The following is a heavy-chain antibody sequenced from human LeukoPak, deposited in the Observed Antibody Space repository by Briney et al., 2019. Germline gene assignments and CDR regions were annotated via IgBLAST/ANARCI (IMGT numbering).Heavy chain of an antibody. D-gene: IGHD6-25*01. Sequence: SETLSLTCTVSGGSISSSTYYWAWIRQPPGKGLEWIETIYCSGSTYTYDNPSLKSRATISVDTSKNQFSLKLSSVAPADTAVYYCARHVSGPNDAFDIWGQGTMVTVSS. CDR2: IYCSGSTYT. CDR1: GGSISSSTYY. J-gene: IGHJ3*02. V-gene: IGHV4-39*01. CDR3: ARHVSGPNDAFDI.